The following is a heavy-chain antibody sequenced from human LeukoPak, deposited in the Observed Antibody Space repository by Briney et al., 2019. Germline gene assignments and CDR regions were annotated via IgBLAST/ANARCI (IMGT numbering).Heavy chain of an antibody. V-gene: IGHV1-18*01. Sequence: ASVKVSCKASGYTFTSYGISWVRQAPGQGLEWMGWISAYNGNTNYAQKLQGRATMTTDTSTSTAYMELRSLRSDDTAVYYCARAKGYCSGGSCYSDAFDIWGQGTMVTVSS. J-gene: IGHJ3*02. D-gene: IGHD2-15*01. CDR1: GYTFTSYG. CDR2: ISAYNGNT. CDR3: ARAKGYCSGGSCYSDAFDI.